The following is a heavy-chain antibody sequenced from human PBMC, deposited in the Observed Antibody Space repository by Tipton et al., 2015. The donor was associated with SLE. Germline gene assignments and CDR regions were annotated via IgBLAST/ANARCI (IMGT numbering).Heavy chain of an antibody. Sequence: QLVQSGAEVKKPGSSIKVSCKASGDTFTKYAFSWVRQAPGQGLVWMGGITPIVDMANYAPRFQDRVIITADKSTNTTYMELSHLRSDDTAVYFCAREVRYHLDDWGLGTLVVVSS. CDR2: ITPIVDMA. CDR3: AREVRYHLDD. CDR1: GDTFTKYA. D-gene: IGHD2-2*01. V-gene: IGHV1-69*17. J-gene: IGHJ4*01.